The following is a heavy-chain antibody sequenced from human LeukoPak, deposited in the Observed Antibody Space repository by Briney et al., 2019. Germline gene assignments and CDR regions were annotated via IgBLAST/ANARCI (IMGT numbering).Heavy chain of an antibody. D-gene: IGHD3-16*01. CDR3: ARVTTSRGEAFDI. J-gene: IGHJ3*02. Sequence: PSETLSLTCAVAGGSISSYYGSGSRQPPGKGLGWMGYIYCSGSTNYTPSLKSRVTISVDTSKNQSSLKLSSVTAADTAVYYCARVTTSRGEAFDIWGQGTMVIVYS. CDR1: GGSISSYY. V-gene: IGHV4-59*01. CDR2: IYCSGST.